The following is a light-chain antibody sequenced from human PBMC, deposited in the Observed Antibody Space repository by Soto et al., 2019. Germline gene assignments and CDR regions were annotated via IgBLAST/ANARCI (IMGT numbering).Light chain of an antibody. CDR1: QSVSSSN. Sequence: EIVLTQSPGTLSLSPGERATLSCRASQSVSSSNLAWYQQKPGQAPRLLIYGASSRATGIPDRFSGSGSGTDVTLTISRLEPEDFAVYYCQQYCSSPYTFGQGTKLEIK. CDR3: QQYCSSPYT. J-gene: IGKJ2*01. V-gene: IGKV3-20*01. CDR2: GAS.